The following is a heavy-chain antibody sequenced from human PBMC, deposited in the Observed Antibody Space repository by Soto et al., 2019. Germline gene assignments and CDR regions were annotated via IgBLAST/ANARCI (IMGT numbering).Heavy chain of an antibody. J-gene: IGHJ4*02. D-gene: IGHD4-17*01. CDR3: ARDHGNGDCYFDY. Sequence: ASVKVSCKASGYTFTGYYMHWVRQAPGQGLEWMGWINPNSGGTNYAQKFQGWVTMTRDTSISTAYMELSRLRSDDTAVYYCARDHGNGDCYFDYWGQGTLVTSPQ. CDR2: INPNSGGT. CDR1: GYTFTGYY. V-gene: IGHV1-2*04.